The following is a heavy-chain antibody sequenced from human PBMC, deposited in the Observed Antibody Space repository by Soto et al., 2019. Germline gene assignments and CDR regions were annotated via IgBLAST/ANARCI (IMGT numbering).Heavy chain of an antibody. J-gene: IGHJ4*02. V-gene: IGHV1-69*13. CDR2: IIPIFGTA. Sequence: SVKVSCKASGGTFSSYAISWLRQAPGQGLEWMGGIIPIFGTANYAQKFQGRVTITADESTSTAYMELSSLRSEDTAVYYCARDRHDSSGYYYYPFDYWGQGTLVTV. CDR1: GGTFSSYA. D-gene: IGHD3-22*01. CDR3: ARDRHDSSGYYYYPFDY.